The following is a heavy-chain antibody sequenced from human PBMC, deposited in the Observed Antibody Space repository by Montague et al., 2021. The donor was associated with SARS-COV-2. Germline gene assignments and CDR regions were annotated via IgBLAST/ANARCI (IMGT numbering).Heavy chain of an antibody. Sequence: PALVKPTQTLTLTCTFSGFSLKTSGVGVGWIRQPPGEALEWLALIYWDDDRRYSPSLKSRLSITKDTSRNQVALTMTKMDPMDTATYYCARIGATIDYYDYNCKNAIDHLGQGTLVTVSS. J-gene: IGHJ4*02. CDR1: GFSLKTSGVG. CDR3: ARIGATIDYYDYNCKNAIDH. D-gene: IGHD3-22*01. CDR2: IYWDDDR. V-gene: IGHV2-5*02.